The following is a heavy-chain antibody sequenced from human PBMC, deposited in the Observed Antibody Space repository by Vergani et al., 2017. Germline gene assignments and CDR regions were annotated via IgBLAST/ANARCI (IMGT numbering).Heavy chain of an antibody. V-gene: IGHV4-59*01. CDR2: IYYSGST. CDR1: GGSISSYY. D-gene: IGHD3-16*01. Sequence: QVQLQESGPGLVKPSETLSLTCTVSGGSISSYYWSWIRQPPGKGLEWIGYIYYSGSTNYNPSLKSRVTISVDTSKNQFSLKLSSVTAADTAVYYCARDGGPGPTYYYGMDVWGQG. CDR3: ARDGGPGPTYYYGMDV. J-gene: IGHJ6*02.